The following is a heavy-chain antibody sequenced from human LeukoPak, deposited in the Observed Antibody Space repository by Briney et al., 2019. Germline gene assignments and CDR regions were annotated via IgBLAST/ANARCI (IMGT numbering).Heavy chain of an antibody. CDR2: IYYSGST. J-gene: IGHJ5*02. CDR3: ARHGNGNWFDP. V-gene: IGHV4-31*03. Sequence: SETLSLTCTVSGGSISSGGSYWSWIRQHPGKGLEWIGYIYYSGSTYYNPSLKSRVTISVDTSKNQFSLKLSSVTAADTAVYYCARHGNGNWFDPWGQGTLVTVSS. CDR1: GGSISSGGSY. D-gene: IGHD2-8*01.